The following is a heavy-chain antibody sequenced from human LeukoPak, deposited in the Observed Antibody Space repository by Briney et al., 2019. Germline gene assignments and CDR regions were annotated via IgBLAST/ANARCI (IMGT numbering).Heavy chain of an antibody. CDR2: IKHDGSEK. CDR3: AREGGLGYRSTFYGYYSYIDV. CDR1: GFTFSSYW. Sequence: QTGGSLRLSCAASGFTFSSYWMSWVRQAPGKGLEWVANIKHDGSEKYYVDSVKGRFTISRDNAKNSLYLQMNSLRAEDTAVYYCAREGGLGYRSTFYGYYSYIDVWGKGTTVTVSS. V-gene: IGHV3-7*01. J-gene: IGHJ6*03. D-gene: IGHD5-12*01.